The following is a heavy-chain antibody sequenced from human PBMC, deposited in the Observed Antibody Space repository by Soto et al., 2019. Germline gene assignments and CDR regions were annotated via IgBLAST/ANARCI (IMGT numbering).Heavy chain of an antibody. CDR1: GFTFSSYG. J-gene: IGHJ4*02. CDR3: ARVGRPNVLRYVDWSMDY. D-gene: IGHD3-9*01. Sequence: GGSLRLSCAASGFTFSSYGMHWVRQAPGKGLEWVAVIWYDGSNKYYADSVKGRFTISRDNSKNTLYLQMNSLRAEDTAVYYCARVGRPNVLRYVDWSMDYWGQGTLVTVSS. V-gene: IGHV3-33*01. CDR2: IWYDGSNK.